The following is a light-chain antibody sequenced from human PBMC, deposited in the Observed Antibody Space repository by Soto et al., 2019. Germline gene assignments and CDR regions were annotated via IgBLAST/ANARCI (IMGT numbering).Light chain of an antibody. CDR1: SSNIGSNY. CDR3: ATWDDSLNGDV. CDR2: SNN. J-gene: IGLJ1*01. V-gene: IGLV1-47*02. Sequence: QPVLTQPPSASGTPGQRVTISCSGSSSNIGSNYVYWYQQLSGTAPKLLIYSNNQRPSGVPDRFSGSKSGTSASLAISGLRSEDEADYYCATWDDSLNGDVFGTGTKLTVL.